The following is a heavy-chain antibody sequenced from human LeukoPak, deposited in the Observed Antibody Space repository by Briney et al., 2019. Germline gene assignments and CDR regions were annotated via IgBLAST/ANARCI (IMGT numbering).Heavy chain of an antibody. CDR2: IYHSGNT. CDR3: ARDKDSIFDY. D-gene: IGHD3/OR15-3a*01. Sequence: PSEALSLTCTVSGYSISSGYYWGWIRQPPGKGLEWIANIYHSGNTYYNPSLKSRVTISVDTSRNQFSLKLSSVTAADTAVYYCARDKDSIFDYWGQGTLVTVSS. V-gene: IGHV4-38-2*02. CDR1: GYSISSGYY. J-gene: IGHJ4*02.